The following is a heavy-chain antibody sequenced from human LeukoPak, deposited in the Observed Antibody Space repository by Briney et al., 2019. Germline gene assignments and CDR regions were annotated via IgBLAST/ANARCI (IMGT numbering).Heavy chain of an antibody. V-gene: IGHV4-34*01. CDR1: GGSFRGYY. CDR3: ARYRTRFWFDP. Sequence: SETLSLTCAVYGGSFRGYYWSWLRQPPGKGLEWIGEINHSGSTNYNPSLKSRVTISVDTSKNQFSLKLSSVTAADTAVYYCARYRTRFWFDPWGQGTLVTVSS. D-gene: IGHD2-2*01. CDR2: INHSGST. J-gene: IGHJ5*02.